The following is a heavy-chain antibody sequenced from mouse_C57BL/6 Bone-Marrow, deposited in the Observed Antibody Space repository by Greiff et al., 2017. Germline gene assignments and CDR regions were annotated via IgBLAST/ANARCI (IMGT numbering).Heavy chain of an antibody. D-gene: IGHD2-3*01. J-gene: IGHJ3*01. V-gene: IGHV5-9*01. Sequence: DVMLVESGGGLVKPGGSLKLSCAASGFTFSSYTMSWVRQTPEKRLEWVATISGGGGNTYYPDSVKGRFTISRDNAKNTLYLQMSSLRSEDTTLYYGASVYDSFPWFAYWGEETLVTVSA. CDR2: ISGGGGNT. CDR3: ASVYDSFPWFAY. CDR1: GFTFSSYT.